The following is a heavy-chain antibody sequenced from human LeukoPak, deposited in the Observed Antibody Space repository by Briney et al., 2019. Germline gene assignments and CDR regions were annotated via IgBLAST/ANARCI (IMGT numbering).Heavy chain of an antibody. CDR3: ARGAIAASDAFDI. CDR2: IYYSGST. J-gene: IGHJ3*02. Sequence: SETLSLTCTVSGGSISSYYWSWIRQPPGKGLEWIGYIYYSGSTNYNPSLKSRVTISVDTSKNQFSLKLGSVTAADTAVYYCARGAIAASDAFDIWGQGTMVTVSS. D-gene: IGHD2-15*01. V-gene: IGHV4-59*01. CDR1: GGSISSYY.